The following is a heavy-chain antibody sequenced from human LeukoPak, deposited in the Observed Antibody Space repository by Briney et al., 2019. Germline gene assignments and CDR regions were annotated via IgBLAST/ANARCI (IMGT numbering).Heavy chain of an antibody. D-gene: IGHD6-19*01. J-gene: IGHJ5*02. CDR2: IKQDGSEK. CDR1: GLTFSSYW. CDR3: ARASSDWFHD. V-gene: IGHV3-7*01. Sequence: GGSLRLSCAASGLTFSSYWMSWVRQAPGKGLEWVANIKQDGSEKQYVDSLKGRVTISRDNAKNSLYLEMNSLRAEDTAVYYCARASSDWFHDWGQGTLVTVSS.